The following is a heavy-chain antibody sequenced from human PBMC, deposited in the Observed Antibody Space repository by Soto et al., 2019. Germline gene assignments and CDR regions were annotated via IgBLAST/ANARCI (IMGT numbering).Heavy chain of an antibody. V-gene: IGHV1-18*01. J-gene: IGHJ6*02. CDR3: ARALGYSGYAGMDV. CDR2: ISPDNGNT. D-gene: IGHD5-12*01. Sequence: QVQLVQSGGEVKKPGASVKVSCKASGYTFTIYGINWVRQAPGQGLEWMGWISPDNGNTNYAQTLQGRVTMTTDTSTSTADMELRGLRSDDTAVYYCARALGYSGYAGMDVWGQWTTVTVSS. CDR1: GYTFTIYG.